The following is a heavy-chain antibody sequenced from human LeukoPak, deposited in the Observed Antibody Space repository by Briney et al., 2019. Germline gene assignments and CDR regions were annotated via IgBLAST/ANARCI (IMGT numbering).Heavy chain of an antibody. J-gene: IGHJ4*02. V-gene: IGHV4-59*01. D-gene: IGHD6-25*01. CDR3: AREGSGGFDY. CDR2: IYYSGST. CDR1: GGSISSYY. Sequence: SETLSLTCTVSGGSISSYYWSWIRQPPGKGLGWIGYIYYSGSTNYNPSLKSRVTISVDTSKNQFSLKLSSVTAADTAVYYCAREGSGGFDYWGQGTLVTVSS.